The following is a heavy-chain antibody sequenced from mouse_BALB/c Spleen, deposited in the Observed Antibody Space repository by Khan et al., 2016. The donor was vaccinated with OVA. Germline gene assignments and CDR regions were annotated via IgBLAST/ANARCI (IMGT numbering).Heavy chain of an antibody. CDR1: GFTFSNYA. J-gene: IGHJ3*01. Sequence: EVHLVESGGGLVKPGGSLKVSCAASGFTFSNYAMSWVRQTPEKRLEWVASISSGGSTYYPDNVKGRFTFSRDNARNILYLQMSSLMSEDTAMYYCARDYGFVYWGQGTLVTVSA. CDR3: ARDYGFVY. CDR2: ISSGGST. V-gene: IGHV5-6-5*01. D-gene: IGHD1-1*01.